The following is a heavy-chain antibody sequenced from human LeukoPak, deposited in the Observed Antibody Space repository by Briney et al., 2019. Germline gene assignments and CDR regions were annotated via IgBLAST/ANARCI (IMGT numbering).Heavy chain of an antibody. Sequence: GGSLRLSCAASGFTFSSYAMHWVRQAPGKGLEWVAVISYDGSNKYYGDSVKGRFTISRDNSKNTLYLQMNSLRAEDTAVYYCARDRGYYDSSGPLDYWGQGTLVTVSS. D-gene: IGHD3-22*01. V-gene: IGHV3-30-3*01. CDR2: ISYDGSNK. J-gene: IGHJ4*02. CDR1: GFTFSSYA. CDR3: ARDRGYYDSSGPLDY.